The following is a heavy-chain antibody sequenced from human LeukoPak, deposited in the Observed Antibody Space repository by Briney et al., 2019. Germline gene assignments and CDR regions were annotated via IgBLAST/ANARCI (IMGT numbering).Heavy chain of an antibody. V-gene: IGHV1-46*01. CDR2: INPSGGST. J-gene: IGHJ4*02. D-gene: IGHD3-22*01. CDR1: GYTFTSYY. Sequence: ASVKVSCKASGYTFTSYYMHWVRQAPGQGLEWMGIINPSGGSTSYAQKFQGRVTMTRDTSTSTVYMELSSLRSEDTAVYYCARDRGDSSGYYPPSFDYWGQGTLVTVSS. CDR3: ARDRGDSSGYYPPSFDY.